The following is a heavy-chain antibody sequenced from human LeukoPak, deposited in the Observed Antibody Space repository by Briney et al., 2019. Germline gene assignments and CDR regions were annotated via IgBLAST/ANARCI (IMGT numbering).Heavy chain of an antibody. CDR1: EGTFSSYA. Sequence: SVKVSCKASEGTFSSYAISWVRQAPGQGLEWMGGIIPIFGTANYAQKFQGRVTITADESTSTAYMELSSLRSEDTAVYYCARDLHSGSYYYYYGMDVWGQGTTVTVSS. J-gene: IGHJ6*02. CDR3: ARDLHSGSYYYYYGMDV. V-gene: IGHV1-69*13. D-gene: IGHD1-26*01. CDR2: IIPIFGTA.